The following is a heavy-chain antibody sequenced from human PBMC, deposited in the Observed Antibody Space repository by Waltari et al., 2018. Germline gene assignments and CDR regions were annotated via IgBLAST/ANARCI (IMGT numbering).Heavy chain of an antibody. Sequence: EVQLDESGGGLVQPGGSLRLSCSASGFTLTRYLMNWVRQAPGKGLVWVARINSDGSSTTYADSVKGRSTISRDNAKNTVYLQMNSLRVEDTAVYYCTRALWLGELYDYWGQGTLVTVSS. CDR2: INSDGSST. V-gene: IGHV3-74*01. D-gene: IGHD3-10*01. CDR3: TRALWLGELYDY. J-gene: IGHJ4*02. CDR1: GFTLTRYL.